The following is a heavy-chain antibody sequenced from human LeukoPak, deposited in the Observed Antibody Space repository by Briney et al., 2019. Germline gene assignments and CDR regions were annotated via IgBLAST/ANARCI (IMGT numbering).Heavy chain of an antibody. V-gene: IGHV3-21*04. Sequence: PGGSLRLSCATSGFTFKAYTMNWVRQTPGKGLEWVSSISSTSRFIHYADSVRGRFTISRDNSKNTLYLQMNSLRAEDTAVYYCARDIDNGDYVVYWGQGTLVTVSS. CDR2: ISSTSRFI. CDR1: GFTFKAYT. J-gene: IGHJ4*02. D-gene: IGHD4-17*01. CDR3: ARDIDNGDYVVY.